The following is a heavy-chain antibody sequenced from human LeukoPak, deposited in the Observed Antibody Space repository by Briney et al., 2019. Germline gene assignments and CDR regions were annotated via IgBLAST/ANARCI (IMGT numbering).Heavy chain of an antibody. CDR1: GGSISSYY. CDR3: ARKKTVYFDY. D-gene: IGHD2-8*01. V-gene: IGHV4-59*08. J-gene: IGHJ4*02. CDR2: IYYSGST. Sequence: SETLSLTCTVSGGSISSYYWSWIRQPPGKGLEWIGYIYYSGSTNYNPSLKGRVTISVDTSKNQFSLKLSSVTAADTAVYYCARKKTVYFDYWGQGTLVTVSS.